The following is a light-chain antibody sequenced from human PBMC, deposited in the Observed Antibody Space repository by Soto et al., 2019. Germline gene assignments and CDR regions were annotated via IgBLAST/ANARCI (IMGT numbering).Light chain of an antibody. CDR1: QSLLHSNGYNY. J-gene: IGKJ3*01. CDR3: MQALQTRP. V-gene: IGKV2-28*01. Sequence: DMVMTQSPLSLPVTPGEPASISCRSSQSLLHSNGYNYLDWYLQKPGQSPQLLIYLGSNRASGVPDRFSGSGSGTDFTLKISRVEAEDVGVYYCMQALQTRPFGPGPKVDIK. CDR2: LGS.